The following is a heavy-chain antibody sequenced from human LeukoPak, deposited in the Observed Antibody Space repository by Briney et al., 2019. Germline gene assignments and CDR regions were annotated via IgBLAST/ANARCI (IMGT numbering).Heavy chain of an antibody. Sequence: NPSETLSLTCAVCGGSISGSNWLSRVRQPPGKGMEWIGSIYDSGSTYYNPSLKSRVTISVDTSKNQFSLKLNSVTAADTAVYYCARHYGPWGQGTLVTVSS. CDR2: IYDSGST. D-gene: IGHD3-10*01. CDR3: ARHYGP. V-gene: IGHV4-39*01. J-gene: IGHJ5*02. CDR1: GGSISGSNW.